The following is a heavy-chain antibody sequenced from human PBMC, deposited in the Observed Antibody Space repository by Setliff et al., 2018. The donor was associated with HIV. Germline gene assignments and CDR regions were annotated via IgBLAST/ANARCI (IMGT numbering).Heavy chain of an antibody. CDR1: GDTFSSYA. CDR3: ARESTDSSGYYRGYFDY. V-gene: IGHV1-69*10. Sequence: GASVKVSCKASGDTFSSYAISWVRQAPGQGLEWMGGIITVLGLSYYAQNFQGRVTITADESTSTAYMELSSLRSEDTAVYDCARESTDSSGYYRGYFDYWGQGTLVTVSS. D-gene: IGHD6-19*01. J-gene: IGHJ4*02. CDR2: IITVLGLS.